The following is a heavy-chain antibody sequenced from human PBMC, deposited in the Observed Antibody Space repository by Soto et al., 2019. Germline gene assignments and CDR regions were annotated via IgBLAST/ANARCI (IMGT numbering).Heavy chain of an antibody. V-gene: IGHV5-51*01. CDR3: ARHPSDFWFDP. CDR1: GDSVSSYW. J-gene: IGHJ5*02. D-gene: IGHD2-21*02. CDR2: IYPGDSDT. Sequence: GESVQSSYKGCGDSVSSYWSGWVRQMPGKGLEWMGIIYPGDSDTRYSPSFQGQVTISADKSISTAYLQWSSLTAADTAVYYCARHPSDFWFDPWGQGTLVTVSS.